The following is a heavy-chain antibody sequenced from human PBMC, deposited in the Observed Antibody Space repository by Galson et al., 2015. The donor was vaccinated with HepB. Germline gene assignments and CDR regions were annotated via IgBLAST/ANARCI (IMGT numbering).Heavy chain of an antibody. D-gene: IGHD2-15*01. CDR3: AIGDCSGGSCYYDY. J-gene: IGHJ4*02. Sequence: SLRLSCAASGFTFSIYSMHWVRQAPGKGLEWVAVISYDGTNKFYADSVKGRFTISRDNSKNTLYLQMNSLRAEDTAVYYCAIGDCSGGSCYYDYWGQGTLVTVSS. CDR2: ISYDGTNK. V-gene: IGHV3-30*04. CDR1: GFTFSIYS.